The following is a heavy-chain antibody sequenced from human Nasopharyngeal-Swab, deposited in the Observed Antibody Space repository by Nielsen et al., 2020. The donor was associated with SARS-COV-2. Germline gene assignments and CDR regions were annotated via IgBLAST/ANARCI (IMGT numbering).Heavy chain of an antibody. V-gene: IGHV3-23*01. J-gene: IGHJ4*02. Sequence: GGSLRLSCAASGFTFSSYAMSWVRQAPGKGLEWVSAISGSGGSTYYADSVKGRFTISRDNSKNTLYLQMNSLRAKDTAVYYCAKDPRNTAMVNYFDYWGQGTLVTVSS. CDR2: ISGSGGST. D-gene: IGHD5-18*01. CDR3: AKDPRNTAMVNYFDY. CDR1: GFTFSSYA.